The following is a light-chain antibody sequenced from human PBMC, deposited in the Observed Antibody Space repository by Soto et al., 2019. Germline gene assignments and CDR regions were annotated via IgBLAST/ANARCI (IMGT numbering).Light chain of an antibody. J-gene: IGLJ1*01. CDR1: TSNIGSNY. CDR2: DDN. Sequence: QSVLTQPPSVSGAPGQKVTISCSGRTSNIGSNYVSWYQQLPGTAPKLLIYDDNKRPSGIPDRFSGSKSGTSATLGITGLQTGDEADYYCGTWDSSLSALYVFGTGTKVTVL. V-gene: IGLV1-51*01. CDR3: GTWDSSLSALYV.